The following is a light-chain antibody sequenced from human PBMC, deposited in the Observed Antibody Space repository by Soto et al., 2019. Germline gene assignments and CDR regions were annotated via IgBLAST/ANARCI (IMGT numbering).Light chain of an antibody. CDR2: AAS. Sequence: DIQMTQSPSSVSASVGDRVTITCRASQGINSWLAWYQQKPGKAPKLLIYAASGLQSGVPSRFSGSGSGTDFTLTISSLQPEDFATYFCQRANSFPFAFGHGTKVDIK. CDR3: QRANSFPFA. J-gene: IGKJ3*01. CDR1: QGINSW. V-gene: IGKV1-12*01.